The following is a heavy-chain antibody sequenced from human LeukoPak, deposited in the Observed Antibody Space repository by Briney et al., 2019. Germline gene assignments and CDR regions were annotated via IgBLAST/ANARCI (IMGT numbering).Heavy chain of an antibody. Sequence: GGSLRLSCATSGFKFDNHGMSWIRQTPGKGPEWISGITWNAARTDYADSVQGRFSISRDSAKNSLYLQMNSLRAEDTAVYYCARGRWLTTNFFDYWGQGTLVAVSS. V-gene: IGHV3-20*04. CDR1: GFKFDNHG. D-gene: IGHD5-24*01. CDR3: ARGRWLTTNFFDY. J-gene: IGHJ4*02. CDR2: ITWNAART.